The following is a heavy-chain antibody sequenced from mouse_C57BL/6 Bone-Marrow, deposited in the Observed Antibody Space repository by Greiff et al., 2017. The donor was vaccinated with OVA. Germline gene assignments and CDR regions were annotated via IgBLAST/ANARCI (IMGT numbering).Heavy chain of an antibody. CDR3: ASVYGYDEAY. CDR2: IDPSDSYT. J-gene: IGHJ3*01. D-gene: IGHD2-2*01. Sequence: VQLQQPGAELVKPGASVKLSCKASGYTFTSYWMQWVKQRPGQGLEWIGEIDPSDSYTNYNQKFKGKATLTVDTPSSTAYMQLSSLTSEDSAVYYCASVYGYDEAYWGQGTLVTVSA. V-gene: IGHV1-50*01. CDR1: GYTFTSYW.